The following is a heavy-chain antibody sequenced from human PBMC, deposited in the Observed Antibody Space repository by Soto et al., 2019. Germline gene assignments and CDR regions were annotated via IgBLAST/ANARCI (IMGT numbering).Heavy chain of an antibody. D-gene: IGHD3-16*01. CDR1: GYTFTSYY. Sequence: AAVQVSCKASGYTFTSYYMHWLRQDPAQGLEWMGIISPSGGSRGYAQKFQGRVTMTRDTSTSTVYMELSSLRSEDTAVYYCARGGSNEPHYYYGMDVWGQGTMVTVSS. V-gene: IGHV1-46*01. CDR3: ARGGSNEPHYYYGMDV. J-gene: IGHJ6*02. CDR2: ISPSGGSR.